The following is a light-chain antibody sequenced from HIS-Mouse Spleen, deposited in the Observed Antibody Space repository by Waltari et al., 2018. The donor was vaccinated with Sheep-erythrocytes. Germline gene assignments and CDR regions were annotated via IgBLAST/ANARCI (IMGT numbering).Light chain of an antibody. Sequence: SYVLTQPPPVSVAPGQPARITCGGNNIGRKRVPWYQQKPGQAPVLVVYDDSDRPSGIPERFSGSNSGNTATLTISRVEAGDEADYYCQVWDSSSDHPYVFGTGTKVTVL. CDR2: DDS. CDR1: NIGRKR. V-gene: IGLV3-21*02. J-gene: IGLJ1*01. CDR3: QVWDSSSDHPYV.